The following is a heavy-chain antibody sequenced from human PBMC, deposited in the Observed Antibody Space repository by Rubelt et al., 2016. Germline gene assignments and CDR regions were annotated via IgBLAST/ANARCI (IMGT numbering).Heavy chain of an antibody. CDR2: INHSGST. CDR1: GGSVSSGSYY. J-gene: IGHJ4*02. CDR3: ASGRSFHDY. V-gene: IGHV4-61*01. Sequence: QVQLQESGPGLVKPSETLSLTCTVSGGSVSSGSYYWSWIRQPPGKGLEWIGEINHSGSTNYNPYLKSRVTISVDTSKNQFSLKLSSVTAADTAVYYCASGRSFHDYWGQGTLVTVSS.